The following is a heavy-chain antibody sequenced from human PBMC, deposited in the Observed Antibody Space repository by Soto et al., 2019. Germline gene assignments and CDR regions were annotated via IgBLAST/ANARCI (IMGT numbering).Heavy chain of an antibody. J-gene: IGHJ4*02. D-gene: IGHD2-8*01. V-gene: IGHV3-15*04. CDR3: TTDPDIVLMVYAIAY. CDR1: GFTFYNYA. Sequence: GGSLRLSCAASGFTFYNYAMNWVRQAPGKGLEWVSTIDYDGGTTDYAAPVKGRFTISRDDSKNTLYLQMNSLKTEDTAVYYCTTDPDIVLMVYAIAYWGQGTLVTVSS. CDR2: IDYDGGTT.